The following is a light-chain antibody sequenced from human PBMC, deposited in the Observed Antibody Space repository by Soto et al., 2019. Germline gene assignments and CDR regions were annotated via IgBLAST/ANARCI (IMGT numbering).Light chain of an antibody. CDR2: DAS. Sequence: IGLTQSPAKMYFISGERGTLSCRASQSVSSYLAWYQQKPGQAPRLLIYDASNRATGIPARFSGSGSGTDFTLTISSLEPEDFAVYYCQQRSNWPPTFGQGTKVDIK. CDR3: QQRSNWPPT. J-gene: IGKJ1*01. CDR1: QSVSSY. V-gene: IGKV3-11*01.